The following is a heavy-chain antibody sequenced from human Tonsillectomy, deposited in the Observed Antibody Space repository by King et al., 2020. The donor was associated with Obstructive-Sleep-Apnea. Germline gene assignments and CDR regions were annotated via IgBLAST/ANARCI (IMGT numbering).Heavy chain of an antibody. CDR2: IYSGGNT. Sequence: VQLVESGGGLVQPGGSLRLSCAASGFVVSSNYMIWVRQAPGKGLEWVSLIYSGGNTYYADSVKGRFTISRHNSKNTLYLQMNSLRTEETAVYYCARDGAAAGLSDAFDVWGLGTMVTVSS. CDR3: ARDGAAAGLSDAFDV. V-gene: IGHV3-53*04. D-gene: IGHD6-13*01. J-gene: IGHJ3*01. CDR1: GFVVSSNY.